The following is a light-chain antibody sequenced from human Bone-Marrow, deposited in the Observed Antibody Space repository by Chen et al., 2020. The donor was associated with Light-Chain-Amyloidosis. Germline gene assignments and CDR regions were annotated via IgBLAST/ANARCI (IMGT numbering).Light chain of an antibody. CDR1: SSDVGGYNY. V-gene: IGLV2-14*01. CDR2: EVS. Sequence: QSALTQPASVSGSPGQSITISCTGTSSDVGGYNYVSWYHQHPGKAPRLMIYEVSNRPSGVSNRFSGSKSGNTASLTISGLQAEDEADYYCSSYTSSSTVVVGGGTKLTVL. CDR3: SSYTSSSTVV. J-gene: IGLJ2*01.